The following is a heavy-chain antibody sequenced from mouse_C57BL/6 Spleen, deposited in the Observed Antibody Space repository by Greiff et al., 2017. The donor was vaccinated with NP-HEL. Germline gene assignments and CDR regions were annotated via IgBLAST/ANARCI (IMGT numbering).Heavy chain of an antibody. V-gene: IGHV5-12*01. J-gene: IGHJ4*01. CDR1: GFTFSDYY. D-gene: IGHD1-1*01. CDR3: ARRIITTVVVYAMDY. Sequence: EVMLVESGGGLVQPGGSLKLSCAASGFTFSDYYMYWVRQTPEKRLEWVAYISNGGGSTYYPDNVKGRFTISRDNAKNTLYLQMSRLKSEDTAMYYCARRIITTVVVYAMDYWGQGTSVTVSS. CDR2: ISNGGGST.